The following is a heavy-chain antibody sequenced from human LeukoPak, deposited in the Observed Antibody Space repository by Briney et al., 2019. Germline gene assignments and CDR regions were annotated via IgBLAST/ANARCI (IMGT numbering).Heavy chain of an antibody. Sequence: GGSLRLSCAASGFTFNTFNMNWFRQAPGKGLEWVSSINSGGDYKYYADSVKGRFTTSRDNAKNPLSLQLNSLRVEDTAIYYCARGHYDVLASSYKWTPDYWGQGTLVTVSS. CDR1: GFTFNTFN. D-gene: IGHD3-9*01. V-gene: IGHV3-21*01. CDR2: INSGGDYK. CDR3: ARGHYDVLASSYKWTPDY. J-gene: IGHJ4*02.